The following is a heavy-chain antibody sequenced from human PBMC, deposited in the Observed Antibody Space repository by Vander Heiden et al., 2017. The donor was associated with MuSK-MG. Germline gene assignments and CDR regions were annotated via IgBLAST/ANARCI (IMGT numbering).Heavy chain of an antibody. CDR1: GFSISSGYY. V-gene: IGHV4-38-2*01. CDR3: ARLPNGYGHGWFDP. CDR2: MYYSGST. J-gene: IGHJ5*02. D-gene: IGHD5-18*01. Sequence: QVQLQESGPGLVKPSETLSLTCAVSGFSISSGYYWGWMRQTPGKGLEWIGSMYYSGSTYYNPSLKSRVTISADTSKNQFSLKLSSVTAADTAVYYCARLPNGYGHGWFDPWGQGTLVTVSS.